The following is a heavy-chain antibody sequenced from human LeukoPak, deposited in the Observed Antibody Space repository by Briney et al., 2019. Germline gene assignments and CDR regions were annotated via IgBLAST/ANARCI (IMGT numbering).Heavy chain of an antibody. CDR3: AKLPERIAAAGTDWFDP. Sequence: PGGSLRLSCAASGFTFSSYAMSWVRQAPGKGLEWVSAISGSGGSTYYADSVKGRFTISRDNSKNTLYLQMNSLRAEDTAVYYCAKLPERIAAAGTDWFDPWGQGTLVTVSS. CDR2: ISGSGGST. CDR1: GFTFSSYA. J-gene: IGHJ5*02. V-gene: IGHV3-23*01. D-gene: IGHD6-13*01.